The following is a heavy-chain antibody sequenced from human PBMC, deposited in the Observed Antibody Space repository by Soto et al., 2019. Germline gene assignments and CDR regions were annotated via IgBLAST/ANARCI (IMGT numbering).Heavy chain of an antibody. D-gene: IGHD3-22*01. CDR2: IDAGNGNT. V-gene: IGHV1-3*01. CDR3: ARDRNYDSSGYYAY. Sequence: ASVKVSCKASGYIFTRYAMHWVRQAPGQRLEWMGWIDAGNGNTKYSPNLQGRVTITRDTSATTAYMELSSLRSEDKAVYYCARDRNYDSSGYYAYWGQGTQVTVSS. CDR1: GYIFTRYA. J-gene: IGHJ4*02.